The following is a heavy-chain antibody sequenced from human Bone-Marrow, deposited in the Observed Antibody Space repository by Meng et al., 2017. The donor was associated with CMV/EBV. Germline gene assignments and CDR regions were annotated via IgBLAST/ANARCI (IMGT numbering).Heavy chain of an antibody. D-gene: IGHD2-2*01. CDR3: AKSTRRYYYGMDV. CDR2: IRTNRSYI. Sequence: GGSLRLSCAASGFTFNNYSMNWVRQAPGKGLEWVSSIRTNRSYINHADSVKGRFTISRDNAKNSLYLQMNSLRAEDTAVYYCAKSTRRYYYGMDVWGQGTTVTVSS. CDR1: GFTFNNYS. V-gene: IGHV3-21*01. J-gene: IGHJ6*02.